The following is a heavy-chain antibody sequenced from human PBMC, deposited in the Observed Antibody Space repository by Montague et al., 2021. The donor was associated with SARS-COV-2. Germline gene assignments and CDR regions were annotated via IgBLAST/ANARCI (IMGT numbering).Heavy chain of an antibody. V-gene: IGHV4-34*01. J-gene: IGHJ6*02. CDR1: GGSFSGYY. D-gene: IGHD3-10*01. CDR3: AWKAGLRITMVRGVHGVYGIDA. Sequence: SETLSLTCAVYGGSFSGYYWSWIRQPPGKGLEWIGEINHSVSTNYNPSLKSRVTISVDTSKNQFSLKLRSVTAADTAVYYCAWKAGLRITMVRGVHGVYGIDAWGQGTPVTVSS. CDR2: INHSVST.